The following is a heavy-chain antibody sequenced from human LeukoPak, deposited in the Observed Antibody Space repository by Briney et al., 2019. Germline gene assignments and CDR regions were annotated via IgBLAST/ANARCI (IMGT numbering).Heavy chain of an antibody. D-gene: IGHD3-22*01. CDR3: ARFAYYYDSSGAFDI. J-gene: IGHJ3*02. CDR2: IYYSGST. CDR1: GGSISSGDYY. V-gene: IGHV4-31*03. Sequence: PSETLSLTCTVSGGSISSGDYYWSWIRQHPGKGLEWIGYIYYSGSTYYNPSLKSRVTISVDTSKNQFSLKLSSVTAADTAVYYCARFAYYYDSSGAFDIWGQGTMVTVSS.